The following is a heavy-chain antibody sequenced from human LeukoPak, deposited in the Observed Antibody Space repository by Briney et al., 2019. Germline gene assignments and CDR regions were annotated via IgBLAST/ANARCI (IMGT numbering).Heavy chain of an antibody. J-gene: IGHJ4*02. CDR3: ARVYRYTYSSSSGVLFDY. CDR2: ISSSSSTI. CDR1: GFTFSSYS. V-gene: IGHV3-48*01. D-gene: IGHD6-6*01. Sequence: GGSLRLSCAASGFTFSSYSMNWVRQAPGKGLEWVSYISSSSSTIYYADSVKGRFTISRDNAKNSLYLQMNSLRAEDTAVYYCARVYRYTYSSSSGVLFDYWGQGTLVTVSS.